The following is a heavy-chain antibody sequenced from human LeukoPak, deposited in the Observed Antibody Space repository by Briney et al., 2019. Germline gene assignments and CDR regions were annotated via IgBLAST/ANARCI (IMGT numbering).Heavy chain of an antibody. Sequence: GGSLRLSCAASGFTFSSYGMNWVRQAPGKGLEWVSSISSSGTYIYFADSVKGRFTISRDNAKNSLYLQMNSLRAEDTALYYCAREQSYSEEIVVVNPPFDYWGQGTLVSVSS. J-gene: IGHJ4*02. CDR1: GFTFSSYG. CDR3: AREQSYSEEIVVVNPPFDY. V-gene: IGHV3-21*01. D-gene: IGHD2-21*01. CDR2: ISSSGTYI.